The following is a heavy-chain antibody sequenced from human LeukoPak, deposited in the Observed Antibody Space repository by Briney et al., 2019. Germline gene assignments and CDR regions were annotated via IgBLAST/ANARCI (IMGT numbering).Heavy chain of an antibody. CDR3: AGASRLWFGDRAFDI. D-gene: IGHD3-10*01. J-gene: IGHJ3*02. CDR1: GFTFSDYY. CDR2: ISSSGSTI. Sequence: PGGSLRLSCAASGFTFSDYYMSWIRQAPGKGLEWVSYISSSGSTIYYADSVKGRFTISRDNAKNSLYLQMNSLRAEDTAVYYCAGASRLWFGDRAFDIWGQGTMVTVSS. V-gene: IGHV3-11*01.